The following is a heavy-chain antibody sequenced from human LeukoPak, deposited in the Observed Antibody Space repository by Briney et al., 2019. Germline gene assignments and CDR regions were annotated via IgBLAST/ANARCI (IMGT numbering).Heavy chain of an antibody. Sequence: ASVKVSCTASGYTFTGYYMHWVRQAPGQGLEWMGWINPSSGGTNYAQKFQGRVTMTRDTSISTAYMELSRLRSDDTAVYYCAINPDSSGYSGLNYWGQGTLVTVSS. CDR3: AINPDSSGYSGLNY. V-gene: IGHV1-2*02. CDR2: INPSSGGT. J-gene: IGHJ4*02. D-gene: IGHD3-22*01. CDR1: GYTFTGYY.